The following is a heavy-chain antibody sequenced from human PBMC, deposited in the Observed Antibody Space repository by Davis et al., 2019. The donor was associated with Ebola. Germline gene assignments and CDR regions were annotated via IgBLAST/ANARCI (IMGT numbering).Heavy chain of an antibody. J-gene: IGHJ4*02. V-gene: IGHV6-1*01. CDR1: GDSVSSGG. CDR3: ARGWLRTGFDY. CDR2: TYYSSKWYN. D-gene: IGHD5-12*01. Sequence: PSETLSPTCAISGDSVSSGGWNWIRQSPSRGLEWLGRTYYSSKWYNDYAVSVKSRITINVDTSKNQFSLQLNSVTPEDTAVYYCARGWLRTGFDYWGQGAPVTVSS.